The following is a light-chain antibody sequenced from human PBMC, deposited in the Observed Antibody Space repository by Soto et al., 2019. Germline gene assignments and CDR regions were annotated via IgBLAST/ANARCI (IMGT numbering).Light chain of an antibody. CDR3: QRYGSSPPYT. CDR2: GAS. CDR1: QSVSSSY. J-gene: IGKJ2*01. Sequence: ERVMTQSPATLSVSPGERATLSCRASQSVSSSYLAWYQQKPGQAPRLLIYGASSRATGIPDRFSGSGSGTDFTLTISRLEPEDFAVYYCQRYGSSPPYTFGQGTKVDIK. V-gene: IGKV3-20*01.